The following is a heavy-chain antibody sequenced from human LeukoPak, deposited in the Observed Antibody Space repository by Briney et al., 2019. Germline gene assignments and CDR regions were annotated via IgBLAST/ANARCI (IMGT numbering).Heavy chain of an antibody. CDR3: ARAGYCSSTSCQWVPLV. CDR1: GGSMKNYY. V-gene: IGHV4-59*01. J-gene: IGHJ6*02. CDR2: IYYSGST. Sequence: ETLSLTCTVSGGSMKNYYWIWIRQSPGKGLEWIGYIYYSGSTNYNPSLKSRVTMSVDTSKNQFSLKLSSVTAADTAVYYCARAGYCSSTSCQWVPLVWGQGTTVTVSS. D-gene: IGHD2-2*03.